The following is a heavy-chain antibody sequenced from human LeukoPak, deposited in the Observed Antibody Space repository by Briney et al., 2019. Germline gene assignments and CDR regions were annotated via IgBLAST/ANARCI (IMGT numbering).Heavy chain of an antibody. CDR2: IIPIFGTA. V-gene: IGHV1-69*13. CDR1: GGTFSSYA. J-gene: IGHJ4*02. D-gene: IGHD4-17*01. CDR3: AREFRHGDLGPGDY. Sequence: SVKVSCKASGGTFSSYAISWVRQAPGQGLEWMGGIIPIFGTANYAQKFQGRVTITADESTSTAYMELSSLRSEDTAVYYCAREFRHGDLGPGDYWGQGTLVTVSS.